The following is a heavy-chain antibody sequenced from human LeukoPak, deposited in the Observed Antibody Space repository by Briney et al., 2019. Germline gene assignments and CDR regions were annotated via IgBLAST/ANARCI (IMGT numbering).Heavy chain of an antibody. Sequence: GRSLRLSCTASGFTLGDYAMSWFRQAPGKGLEWVGFIRSKAYGGTTEYAASVKGRFTISRDDSKSIAYLQMNSLKTEDTAVYYCTRGTGDIVVVPADYWGQGTLVTVSS. D-gene: IGHD2-2*01. CDR3: TRGTGDIVVVPADY. CDR2: IRSKAYGGTT. V-gene: IGHV3-49*03. J-gene: IGHJ4*02. CDR1: GFTLGDYA.